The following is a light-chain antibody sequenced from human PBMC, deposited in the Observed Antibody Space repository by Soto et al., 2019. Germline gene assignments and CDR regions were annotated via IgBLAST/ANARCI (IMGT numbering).Light chain of an antibody. CDR1: QTVSSN. Sequence: EIVMTQSPATLSVSPGERATLSCRASQTVSSNLAWYQQKPGQAPRQLIYATSIRATGIPPRFSGTVSGTEFTLNISSLQSEDCAIYYCQQYNNWPPMCIFGEGSKLEIK. V-gene: IGKV3-15*01. CDR2: ATS. J-gene: IGKJ2*04. CDR3: QQYNNWPPMCI.